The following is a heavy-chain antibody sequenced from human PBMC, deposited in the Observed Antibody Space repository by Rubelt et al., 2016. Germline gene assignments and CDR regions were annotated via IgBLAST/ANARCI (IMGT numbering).Heavy chain of an antibody. D-gene: IGHD3-16*01. CDR2: ISESGSSK. CDR1: GFTFSSYG. V-gene: IGHV3-48*01. CDR3: EIWVIGVYGAFDI. J-gene: IGHJ3*02. Sequence: EVQLVESGGGLVQPGGSLRLSCAASGFTFSSYGMHWVRQAPGKGLEWVSSISESGSSKYYVDSVKGRFTISRDNSKKRLYLQMNSLRAEDTAVYYCEIWVIGVYGAFDIWGQGTMVTVSS.